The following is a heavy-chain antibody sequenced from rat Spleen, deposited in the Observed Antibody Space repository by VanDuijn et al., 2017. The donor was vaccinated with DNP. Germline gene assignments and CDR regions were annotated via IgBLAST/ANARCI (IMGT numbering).Heavy chain of an antibody. Sequence: QVQLKESGPGPVQPSETLSLTCTVSGFSLTSFGVNGVRQPPGKGLEWRGRMNYNGDTSYNSVFKSRLSISRDTPKNQVFLKMDRLQTDDTGTYYCTRDLYYGFMGAMDAWGQGTSVTVSS. J-gene: IGHJ4*01. V-gene: IGHV2-63*01. CDR1: GFSLTSFG. CDR2: MNYNGDT. CDR3: TRDLYYGFMGAMDA. D-gene: IGHD1-6*01.